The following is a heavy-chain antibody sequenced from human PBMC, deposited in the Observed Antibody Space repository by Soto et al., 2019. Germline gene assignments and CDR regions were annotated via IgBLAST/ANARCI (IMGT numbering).Heavy chain of an antibody. V-gene: IGHV4-59*08. CDR3: ATQGFGKLHGLVDV. D-gene: IGHD3-10*01. CDR1: SVSINSFTNHY. CDR2: ISKSGFT. Sequence: QAQLQTSGPGLVKPSETLSLTCTVSSVSINSFTNHYCSWIRQPPGKGLEWVGYISKSGFTRYNPSLSIRVTLSVDTSKNQFSLKLSSVTAADTALYFCATQGFGKLHGLVDVWGQGTTVPVSS. J-gene: IGHJ6*02.